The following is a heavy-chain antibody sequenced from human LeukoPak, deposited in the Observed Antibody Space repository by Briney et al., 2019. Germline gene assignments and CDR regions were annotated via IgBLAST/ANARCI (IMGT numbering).Heavy chain of an antibody. CDR1: GYTFTGYY. J-gene: IGHJ3*02. D-gene: IGHD2-8*01. V-gene: IGHV1-2*02. Sequence: ASVKVSCKASGYTFTGYYMHWVRQVPGQGLEWMGWINPNSGGTNYAQKFQGRVTMTRDTSISTAYMELSRLRSDDTAVYYCAREGVSGDAFDIWGQGTMVTVSS. CDR3: AREGVSGDAFDI. CDR2: INPNSGGT.